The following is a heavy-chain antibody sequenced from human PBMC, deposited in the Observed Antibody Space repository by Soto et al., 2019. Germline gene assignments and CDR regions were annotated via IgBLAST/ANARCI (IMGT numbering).Heavy chain of an antibody. CDR3: ARARLGGYSYGLMDY. Sequence: QVQLQQWGAGLLKPSETLSLTCAVYGGSFSGYYWSWIRQPPGKGLEWIGEINHSGSTNYNPSLKSRVTISVDTSKNQFSLKLSSVPAADTAVYYCARARLGGYSYGLMDYWGQGTLVTVSS. V-gene: IGHV4-34*01. J-gene: IGHJ4*02. CDR2: INHSGST. D-gene: IGHD5-18*01. CDR1: GGSFSGYY.